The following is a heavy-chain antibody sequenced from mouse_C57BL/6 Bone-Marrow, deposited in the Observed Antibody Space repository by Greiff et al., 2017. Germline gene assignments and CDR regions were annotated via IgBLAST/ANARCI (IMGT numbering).Heavy chain of an antibody. V-gene: IGHV5-2*03. J-gene: IGHJ2*01. Sequence: EVKLVESGGGLVQPGASLKLSCESNEYEFPSHDMSWVRKTPEKRLELVAAINPDGGSTDYPDTMERRFTISRDNTRKTLYLQMSSLRSEDTTLYYCASHDAHFDYWGQGTTLTVSS. CDR2: INPDGGST. CDR3: ASHDAHFDY. CDR1: EYEFPSHD.